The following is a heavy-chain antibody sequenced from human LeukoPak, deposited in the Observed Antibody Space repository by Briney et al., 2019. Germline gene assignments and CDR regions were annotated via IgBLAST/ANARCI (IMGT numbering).Heavy chain of an antibody. J-gene: IGHJ3*02. Sequence: GGSLRLSCAASGFTFSSYSMNWVRQAPGKGLEWVSSISSSSSYIYYADSVEGRFTISRDNAKNSLYLQMNSLRAEDTAVYYCARSKPSGFKYYCDSSGIIPSAFDIWGQGTMVTVSS. CDR2: ISSSSSYI. CDR3: ARSKPSGFKYYCDSSGIIPSAFDI. CDR1: GFTFSSYS. V-gene: IGHV3-21*01. D-gene: IGHD3-22*01.